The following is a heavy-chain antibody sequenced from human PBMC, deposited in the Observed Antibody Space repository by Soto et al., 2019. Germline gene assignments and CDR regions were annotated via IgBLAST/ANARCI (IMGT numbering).Heavy chain of an antibody. D-gene: IGHD2-2*01. J-gene: IGHJ5*02. V-gene: IGHV1-46*03. CDR2: INPSGGST. Sequence: SVKVSCKASGYTFTSYYMHWVRQAPGQGLEWMGIINPSGGSTSYAQKFQGRVTMTRDTSTSTVYMELSSLRSEDTAVYYCARDVGRGYCGSTSCYDPNCFAPWGQGTLVTVSS. CDR1: GYTFTSYY. CDR3: ARDVGRGYCGSTSCYDPNCFAP.